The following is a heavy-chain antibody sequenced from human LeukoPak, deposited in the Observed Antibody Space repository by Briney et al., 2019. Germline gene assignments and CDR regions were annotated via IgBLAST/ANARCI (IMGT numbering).Heavy chain of an antibody. CDR2: INADNGNI. Sequence: ASVKVSCKASGNTFSDYAMHWVRQAPGQRLEWMGWINADNGNIKYSQKFQGRVTITRDTSASTAYMELSSLRSEDTAVYYCARGVSPYYYDSSGYYYPEGDYWGQGTLVTVSS. CDR1: GNTFSDYA. J-gene: IGHJ4*02. D-gene: IGHD3-22*01. V-gene: IGHV1-3*01. CDR3: ARGVSPYYYDSSGYYYPEGDY.